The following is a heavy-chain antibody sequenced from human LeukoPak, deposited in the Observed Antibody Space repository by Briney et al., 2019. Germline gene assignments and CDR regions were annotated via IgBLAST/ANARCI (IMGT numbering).Heavy chain of an antibody. CDR2: IHPASANT. Sequence: ASVKVSRKASGYTFTEHFIHWVRQAPGQGLQYMGWIHPASANTVYAQMFHGRVTLTRDTPATTTYMELSGLRSGDTAVYYCARDLRPANLWGQGTLVTVSS. CDR3: ARDLRPANL. D-gene: IGHD1-7*01. CDR1: GYTFTEHF. V-gene: IGHV1-2*02. J-gene: IGHJ4*02.